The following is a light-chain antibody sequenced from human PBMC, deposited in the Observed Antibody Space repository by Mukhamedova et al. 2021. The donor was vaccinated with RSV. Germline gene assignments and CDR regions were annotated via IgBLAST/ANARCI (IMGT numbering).Light chain of an antibody. V-gene: IGKV1-39*01. J-gene: IGKJ2*01. CDR3: QQSFNSPPT. CDR2: AAS. Sequence: WYQRRVHGKAPELLIYAASALQSGVPSRFRGSGSGTEFTLTISGLRTEDSATYYCQQSFNSPPTFGQGTKLDIK.